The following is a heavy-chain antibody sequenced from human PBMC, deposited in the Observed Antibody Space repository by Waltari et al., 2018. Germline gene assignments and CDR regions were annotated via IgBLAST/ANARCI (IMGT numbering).Heavy chain of an antibody. Sequence: QVQLVQSGAEVKKPGSSVKVSCKASGGTFSSYAISWVRQAPGQGLEWMGRIIPIFGTANYAQKFQGRVTITADKSTSTAYMELSSLRSEDTAVYYCARDRTGYYDDSSGYSYFDYWGQGTLVTVSS. J-gene: IGHJ4*02. D-gene: IGHD3-22*01. CDR1: GGTFSSYA. V-gene: IGHV1-69*08. CDR3: ARDRTGYYDDSSGYSYFDY. CDR2: IIPIFGTA.